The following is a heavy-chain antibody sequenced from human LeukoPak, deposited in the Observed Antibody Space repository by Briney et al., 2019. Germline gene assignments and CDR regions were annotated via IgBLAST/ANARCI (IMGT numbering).Heavy chain of an antibody. CDR1: GYPFTGYY. CDR2: INPNSGAT. J-gene: IGHJ4*02. V-gene: IGHV1-2*02. D-gene: IGHD1-1*01. CDR3: TRAKRVIFDY. Sequence: GASVKVSFKAAGYPFTGYYMHWVRPAPGQGVEWMGWINPNSGATLYAQKFQGRVTMTRDTSINTAYMELSSLRSDDTAVYYCTRAKRVIFDYWGQGTLVTVSS.